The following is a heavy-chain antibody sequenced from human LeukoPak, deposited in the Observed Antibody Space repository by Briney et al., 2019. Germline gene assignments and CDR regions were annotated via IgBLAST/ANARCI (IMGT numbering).Heavy chain of an antibody. CDR2: IFYSGSA. CDR3: MGGGHSSGYYYGDY. V-gene: IGHV4-39*07. J-gene: IGHJ4*02. D-gene: IGHD3-22*01. Sequence: PSETLSLTCSVSGASITTNKYYWAWLRQPPEKGLEWIGSIFYSGSAYCNSSLESRLSMSVDTSKNQFSLKLSSVTAADTAMYYCMGGGHSSGYYYGDYWGQGTLVTVSS. CDR1: GASITTNKYY.